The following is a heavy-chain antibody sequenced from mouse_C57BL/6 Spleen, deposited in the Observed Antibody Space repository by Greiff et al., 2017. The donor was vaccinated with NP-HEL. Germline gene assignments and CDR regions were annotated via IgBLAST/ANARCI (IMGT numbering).Heavy chain of an antibody. CDR1: GYTFTSYW. V-gene: IGHV1-5*01. D-gene: IGHD2-3*01. J-gene: IGHJ2*01. Sequence: EVQLQQSGTVLARPGASVKMSCKTSGYTFTSYWMHWVKQRPGQGLEWIGAIYPGNSDTSYNQKFKGKAKLTAVTSASTAYMELSSLTNDDSAVYYCTSGYYCRNYFDYWGQGTTLTVSS. CDR3: TSGYYCRNYFDY. CDR2: IYPGNSDT.